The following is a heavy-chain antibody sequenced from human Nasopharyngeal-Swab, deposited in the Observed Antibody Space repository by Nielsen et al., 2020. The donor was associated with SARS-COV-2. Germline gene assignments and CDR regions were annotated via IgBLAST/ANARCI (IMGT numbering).Heavy chain of an antibody. CDR2: ISHNSGT. CDR1: GVSISSQY. Sequence: SETLSLTCTVSGVSISSQYWSWIRQPPGKGLEWIVYISHNSGTNYKPSLKSRVTMFMDTSKNQFSLKLRSVTAADTAVYYCAKEGATGWFDPWGQGTLVTVSS. J-gene: IGHJ5*02. V-gene: IGHV4-59*11. CDR3: AKEGATGWFDP.